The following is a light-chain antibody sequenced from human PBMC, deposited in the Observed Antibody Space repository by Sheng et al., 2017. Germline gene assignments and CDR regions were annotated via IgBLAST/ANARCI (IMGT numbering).Light chain of an antibody. V-gene: IGKV3-15*01. J-gene: IGKJ2*01. CDR1: QSISSN. CDR2: GAS. CDR3: QQYNDWPMYT. Sequence: ETVMTQSPATLSVSPGEGATLSCRASQSISSNLAWYQQKPGQAPRLLIFGASSRGTGIPARFSGSGSGTEFTLTISSPQSEDFAVYYCQQYNDWPMYTFGQGTKLEIK.